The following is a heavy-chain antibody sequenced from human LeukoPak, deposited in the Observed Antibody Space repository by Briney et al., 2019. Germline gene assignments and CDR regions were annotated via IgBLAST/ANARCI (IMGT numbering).Heavy chain of an antibody. Sequence: QPGGSLRLSCAASGFTFSSYGMHWVRQAPGKGLEWVAFIRYDGSNKYYADSVKGRFTISRDNSKNTLYLQMNSLRAEDTAVYYCAKSFVLMVYATGMDVWGKGTTVTVSS. V-gene: IGHV3-30*02. CDR1: GFTFSSYG. CDR3: AKSFVLMVYATGMDV. D-gene: IGHD2-8*01. J-gene: IGHJ6*04. CDR2: IRYDGSNK.